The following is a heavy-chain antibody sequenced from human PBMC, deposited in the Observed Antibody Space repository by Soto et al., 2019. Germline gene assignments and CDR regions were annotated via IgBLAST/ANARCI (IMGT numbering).Heavy chain of an antibody. CDR2: INPNSGGT. D-gene: IGHD6-13*01. J-gene: IGHJ5*02. V-gene: IGHV1-2*02. Sequence: ASVKVSCKASGYTFTGYYMHWVRQAPGQGLEWMGWINPNSGGTNYAQKFQGRVTMTRDTSISTAYMELSRLRSDDTAVYYCARNANERYSSSWYPQNWFDPWGQGTRVTVSA. CDR1: GYTFTGYY. CDR3: ARNANERYSSSWYPQNWFDP.